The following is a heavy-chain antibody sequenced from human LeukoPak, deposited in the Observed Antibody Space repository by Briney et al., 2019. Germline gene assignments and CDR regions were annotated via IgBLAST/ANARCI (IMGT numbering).Heavy chain of an antibody. J-gene: IGHJ4*02. V-gene: IGHV3-11*04. CDR2: ISSNGSPI. CDR1: GFTVSSSY. D-gene: IGHD3-10*01. CDR3: ARDSGSGILD. Sequence: GGSLRLSCAASGFTVSSSYMSWVRQAPGKGLEWVSYISSNGSPIFYADSVKGRFTISRDNAKNSLSLLMNSLRAEDTAVYYCARDSGSGILDWGQGTLVTVSS.